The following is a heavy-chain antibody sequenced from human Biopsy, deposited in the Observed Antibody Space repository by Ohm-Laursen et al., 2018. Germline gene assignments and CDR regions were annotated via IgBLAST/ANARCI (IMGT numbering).Heavy chain of an antibody. CDR1: GFTFDDYA. V-gene: IGHV3-9*01. CDR2: ISWNSGNI. D-gene: IGHD1-26*01. Sequence: SLRLSCAASGFTFDDYALHWVRQAPGKGLEWVSGISWNSGNIGYADSVKGRFTISRDDAKNSLHLQMDSLRPEDTALYYCAKACCSGSYYDGFDVWGQGTVVTVSS. CDR3: AKACCSGSYYDGFDV. J-gene: IGHJ3*01.